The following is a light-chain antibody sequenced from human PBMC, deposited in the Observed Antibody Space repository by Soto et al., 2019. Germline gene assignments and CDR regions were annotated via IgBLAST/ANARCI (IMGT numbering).Light chain of an antibody. CDR3: QQRSNWPRT. J-gene: IGKJ3*01. V-gene: IGKV3-11*01. CDR1: QSVSRY. CDR2: DPS. Sequence: IVLTQSPATLSLFPGERTTLSCRAIQSVSRYLAWYQQKPDQAPRLLIYDPSNRATGIPARFSGSGSGTDFTLTISSLEPEDFAVYYCQQRSNWPRTFGPGTKVDIK.